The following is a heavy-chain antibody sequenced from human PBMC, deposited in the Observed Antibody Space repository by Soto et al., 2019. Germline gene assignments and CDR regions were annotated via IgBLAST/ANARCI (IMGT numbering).Heavy chain of an antibody. V-gene: IGHV3-30-3*01. CDR3: ERWLTGYYYGMDV. Sequence: QVQLVESGGGVVQPGRSLRLCCAASGFTFTSYAMHWVRQAPGKGLEWVAIISYDGSAKQYADSVKGRFTFSRDNSKNTLYLQMNSLRADDTAVYYCERWLTGYYYGMDVWGQGTTVTVSS. D-gene: IGHD3-9*01. CDR1: GFTFTSYA. CDR2: ISYDGSAK. J-gene: IGHJ6*02.